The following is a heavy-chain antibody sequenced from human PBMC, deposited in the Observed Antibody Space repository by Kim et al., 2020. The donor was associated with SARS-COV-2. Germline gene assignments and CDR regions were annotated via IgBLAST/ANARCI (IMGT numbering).Heavy chain of an antibody. J-gene: IGHJ3*02. D-gene: IGHD6-13*01. CDR3: ARGCIAAAHIDAFDI. CDR2: INHSGST. Sequence: SETLSLTCAVYGGSFSGYYWSWIRQPPGKGLEWIGEINHSGSTNYNPSLKSRVTISVDTSKNQFSLKLSSVTAADTAVYYCARGCIAAAHIDAFDIWGQGTMVTVSS. CDR1: GGSFSGYY. V-gene: IGHV4-34*01.